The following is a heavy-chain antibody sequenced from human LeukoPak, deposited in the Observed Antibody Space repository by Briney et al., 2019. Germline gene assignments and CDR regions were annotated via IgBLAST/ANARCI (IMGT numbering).Heavy chain of an antibody. Sequence: SETLSLTCTVSGGSISSYYWSWIQQPPGKGLEWIGYIYYSGSTNYNPSLKSRVTISVDTSKNQFSLKLSSVTAADTAVYYCARDPGYSFYDYWGQGTLVTVSS. CDR1: GGSISSYY. D-gene: IGHD5-18*01. J-gene: IGHJ4*02. CDR2: IYYSGST. CDR3: ARDPGYSFYDY. V-gene: IGHV4-59*01.